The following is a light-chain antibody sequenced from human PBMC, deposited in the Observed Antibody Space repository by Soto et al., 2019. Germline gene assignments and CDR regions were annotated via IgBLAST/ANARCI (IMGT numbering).Light chain of an antibody. CDR1: QSVSNSY. J-gene: IGKJ5*01. CDR2: DAS. Sequence: EIVLTQSPGTLSLSPGERGTLSCRASQSVSNSYLAWYQQKPGQAPRLLIHDASHRAAGIPARFSGSGFGTDFTLTISSLEPEDAAVYYCQQRSNWPPITFGQGTRLEIK. CDR3: QQRSNWPPIT. V-gene: IGKV3-11*01.